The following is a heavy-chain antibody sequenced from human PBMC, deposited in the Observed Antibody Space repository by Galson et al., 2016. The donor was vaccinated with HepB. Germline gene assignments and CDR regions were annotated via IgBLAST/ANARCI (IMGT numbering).Heavy chain of an antibody. V-gene: IGHV3-53*01. Sequence: SLRLSCAASGFTVSNNYVTWVRLTPGKGLEWVSIIYSTAETYYADSVKGRCTISRDHSKNTAYLQMNRLRAEDTAIYYCARDVGPWGRGTLVTVTS. CDR2: IYSTAET. CDR3: ARDVGP. D-gene: IGHD3-10*01. J-gene: IGHJ5*02. CDR1: GFTVSNNY.